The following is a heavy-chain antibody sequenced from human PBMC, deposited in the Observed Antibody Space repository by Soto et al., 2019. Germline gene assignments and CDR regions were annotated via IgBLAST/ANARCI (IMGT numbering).Heavy chain of an antibody. CDR1: GFTFSNAW. J-gene: IGHJ4*02. CDR2: IKSKTDGGTT. CDR3: TTDDYDFWSGYAVDY. Sequence: EVQLVESGGGLVKPGGSLRLSCAASGFTFSNAWMSWVRQAPGKGLEWVGRIKSKTDGGTTDYAAPVKGRFTISRDDSKNTLYLQMNSLETEDTAVYYCTTDDYDFWSGYAVDYWGQGTLVTVSS. D-gene: IGHD3-3*01. V-gene: IGHV3-15*01.